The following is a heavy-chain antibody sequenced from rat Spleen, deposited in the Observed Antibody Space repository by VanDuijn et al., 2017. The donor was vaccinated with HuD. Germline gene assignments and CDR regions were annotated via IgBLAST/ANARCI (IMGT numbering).Heavy chain of an antibody. CDR3: ARAGYVGVMDA. Sequence: QVQLKESGPGLVQPSQTLSLTCTVSGFSLTSNGVSWVRQPPGKGLEWMGGIWGDGSTNYNSPLKSRLSISRDTSKSQVFLKMNSLQTEDIATYYCARAGYVGVMDAWGQGASVTVSS. J-gene: IGHJ4*01. CDR2: IWGDGST. D-gene: IGHD4-1*01. CDR1: GFSLTSNG. V-gene: IGHV2-13*01.